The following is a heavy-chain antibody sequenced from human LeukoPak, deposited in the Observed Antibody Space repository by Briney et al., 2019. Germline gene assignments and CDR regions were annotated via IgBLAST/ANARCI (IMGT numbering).Heavy chain of an antibody. CDR3: ATTPPYYYDSSGYNWFDP. CDR2: FDPEDGET. Sequence: ASVKVSCKVSGYTLTELSMHWVRQAPGKGLEWMGGFDPEDGETIYAQKFQGRVTMTEDTSTDIAYMELSSLRSEDTAVYYCATTPPYYYDSSGYNWFDPWGQGTLVTVSS. J-gene: IGHJ5*02. V-gene: IGHV1-24*01. CDR1: GYTLTELS. D-gene: IGHD3-22*01.